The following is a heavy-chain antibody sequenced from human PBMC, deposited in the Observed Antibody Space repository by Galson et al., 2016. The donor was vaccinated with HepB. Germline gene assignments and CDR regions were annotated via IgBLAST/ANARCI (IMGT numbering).Heavy chain of an antibody. V-gene: IGHV3-23*01. CDR2: ISGRGGST. J-gene: IGHJ3*01. CDR3: ARGLDS. CDR1: GFTFSNYA. D-gene: IGHD2-21*01. Sequence: SLRLSCAASGFTFSNYAMNWVRPAPGKGLEWVSAISGRGGSTFYAESVKGRFTISRDNAKNSLYLQMNSLRDEDTALYYCARGLDSWGQGTMVTVSS.